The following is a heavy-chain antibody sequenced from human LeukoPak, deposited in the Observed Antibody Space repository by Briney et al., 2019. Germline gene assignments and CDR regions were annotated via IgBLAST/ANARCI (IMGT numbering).Heavy chain of an antibody. Sequence: GGSLRLSCAASGFTFSSYAMSWVRQAPGKGLEWVSVISGSGGNIYYADSVKGRFTISRDNSKNTLYLKMKRLSAEDTAVYYWAKVRPAVTTVIPGFESWGQGTLVTVSS. J-gene: IGHJ4*02. CDR2: ISGSGGNI. CDR1: GFTFSSYA. D-gene: IGHD4-17*01. V-gene: IGHV3-23*01. CDR3: AKVRPAVTTVIPGFES.